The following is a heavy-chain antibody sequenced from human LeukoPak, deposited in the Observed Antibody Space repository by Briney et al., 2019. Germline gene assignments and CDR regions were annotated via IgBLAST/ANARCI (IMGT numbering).Heavy chain of an antibody. D-gene: IGHD3-16*01. CDR3: ARGGRWLQTPGLKYFDY. J-gene: IGHJ4*02. CDR1: GFTFSSYS. V-gene: IGHV3-21*01. Sequence: PGGSLRPSCAASGFTFSSYSMNWVRQAPGKGLEWVSSISSSSSYIYYADSVKGRFTISRDNAKNSLYLRMNSLRAEDTAVYYCARGGRWLQTPGLKYFDYWGQGTLVTVSS. CDR2: ISSSSSYI.